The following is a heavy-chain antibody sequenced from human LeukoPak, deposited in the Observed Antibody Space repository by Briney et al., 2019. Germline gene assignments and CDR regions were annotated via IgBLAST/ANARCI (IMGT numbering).Heavy chain of an antibody. CDR2: IYTSGST. J-gene: IGHJ5*02. CDR3: ARRYGDYGYGWFDP. CDR1: GGSISSASYY. D-gene: IGHD4-17*01. Sequence: SQTLSLTCTVSGGSISSASYYWSWIRQPAGKGLEWIGRIYTSGSTNYNLSLKSGVTISIDTSKNQFSLKLSSVTAADTAVYYCARRYGDYGYGWFDPWGQGTLVTVSS. V-gene: IGHV4-61*02.